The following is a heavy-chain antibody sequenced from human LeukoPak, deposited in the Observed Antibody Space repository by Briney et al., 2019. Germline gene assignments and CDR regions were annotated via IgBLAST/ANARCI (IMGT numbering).Heavy chain of an antibody. Sequence: ASVKVSCKTSGFDFSDYFIHWVRQAPGQGLEWMGWIILKSGATNYAQKFRNRVTVSRDTSTVYLDLSSLTSDDTAVYYCTRDLRSGRVTYGQDSWGQGTLVTVSS. CDR2: IILKSGAT. V-gene: IGHV1-2*02. J-gene: IGHJ4*02. CDR1: GFDFSDYF. D-gene: IGHD3-10*01. CDR3: TRDLRSGRVTYGQDS.